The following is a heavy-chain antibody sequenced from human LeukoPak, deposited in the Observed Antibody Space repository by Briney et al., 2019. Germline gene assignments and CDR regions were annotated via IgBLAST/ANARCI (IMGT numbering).Heavy chain of an antibody. D-gene: IGHD3-10*01. CDR2: INPNSGGT. V-gene: IGHV1-2*02. J-gene: IGHJ4*02. Sequence: VKVSCKASGYTFTGYYMHWVRQAPGQGLGWMGWINPNSGGTNYAQKFQGRVTMTRDTSISTAYMELSRLRSDDTAVYYCARVKGITMVRGAFDYWGQGTLVTVSS. CDR1: GYTFTGYY. CDR3: ARVKGITMVRGAFDY.